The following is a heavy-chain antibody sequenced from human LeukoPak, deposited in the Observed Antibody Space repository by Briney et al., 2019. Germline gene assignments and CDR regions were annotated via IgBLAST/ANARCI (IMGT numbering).Heavy chain of an antibody. CDR1: GGSISSYY. J-gene: IGHJ5*02. CDR3: ARHPSGRMWLQQGGWFDP. Sequence: SETLSLTCTVSGGSISSYYWSWIRQPAGKGLEWIGSMYHNGSTYYNPSLKSRVTISVDTSKNQFSLKLTSVTAADTAVYYCARHPSGRMWLQQGGWFDPWGQGTLVTVSS. CDR2: MYHNGST. D-gene: IGHD5-24*01. V-gene: IGHV4-59*05.